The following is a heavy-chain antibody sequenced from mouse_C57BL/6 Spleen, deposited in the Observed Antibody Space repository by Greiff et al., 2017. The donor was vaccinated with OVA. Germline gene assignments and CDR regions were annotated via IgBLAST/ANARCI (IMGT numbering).Heavy chain of an antibody. Sequence: VMLVESGAELARPGASVKMSCKASGYTFTSYTMHWVKQRPGQGLEWIGYINPSSGYTKYNQKFKDKATLTADKSSSTAYMQLSSLTSEDSAVYYCARDGYDGYYAMDYWGQGTSVTVSS. D-gene: IGHD2-2*01. CDR1: GYTFTSYT. V-gene: IGHV1-4*01. CDR3: ARDGYDGYYAMDY. J-gene: IGHJ4*01. CDR2: INPSSGYT.